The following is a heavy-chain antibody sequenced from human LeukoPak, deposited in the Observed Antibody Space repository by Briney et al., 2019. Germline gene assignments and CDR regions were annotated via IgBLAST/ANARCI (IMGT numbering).Heavy chain of an antibody. Sequence: SETLSLTCSVSGFSISSNYYWGWVRQPPGKGLEWIGSVYHSGSAYYNPSLESRVTISVDTSKNQVSLKLNSLTAADTAVYYCVTPRSWELSDMAVWGKGTTVTVSS. D-gene: IGHD1-26*01. CDR3: VTPRSWELSDMAV. V-gene: IGHV4-38-2*02. CDR2: VYHSGSA. J-gene: IGHJ6*03. CDR1: GFSISSNYY.